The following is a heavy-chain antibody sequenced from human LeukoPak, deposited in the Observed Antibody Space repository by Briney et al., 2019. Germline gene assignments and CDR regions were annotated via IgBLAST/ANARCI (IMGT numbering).Heavy chain of an antibody. CDR3: ARANRGLVTDYFDY. D-gene: IGHD3/OR15-3a*01. J-gene: IGHJ4*02. CDR1: GGSISSHY. Sequence: PSETLSLTCTVSGGSISSHYWSWIRQPPGKGLEWIGYIYYSGSTNYNPSLKSRVTISVDTSKNQFSLKLSSVTAADTAVYYCARANRGLVTDYFDYWGQGTLVTVSS. CDR2: IYYSGST. V-gene: IGHV4-59*08.